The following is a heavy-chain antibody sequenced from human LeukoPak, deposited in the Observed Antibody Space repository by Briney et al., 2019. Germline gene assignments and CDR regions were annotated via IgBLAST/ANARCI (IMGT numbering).Heavy chain of an antibody. CDR2: PYSGGTT. Sequence: GGSLRLSCAGSGFSISDNYMTWVRQAPGKGPKWVSVPYSGGTTYYADSVEGRFTISRDSAKNTLYLQMNSLRTEDTAVYYCAKEGGLGYCSTTSCAFAHWGRGTLVTVSS. CDR3: AKEGGLGYCSTTSCAFAH. J-gene: IGHJ4*02. CDR1: GFSISDNY. D-gene: IGHD2-2*01. V-gene: IGHV3-53*01.